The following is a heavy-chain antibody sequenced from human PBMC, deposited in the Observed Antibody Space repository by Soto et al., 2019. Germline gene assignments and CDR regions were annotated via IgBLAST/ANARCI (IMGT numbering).Heavy chain of an antibody. CDR3: ARGIEGWYQGRYYYGMDV. J-gene: IGHJ6*02. V-gene: IGHV4-61*01. CDR2: IYYSGST. CDR1: GGSVSSGSYY. Sequence: QVQLQESGPGLVKPSETLSLTCTVSGGSVSSGSYYWSWIRQPPGKGLEWIGYIYYSGSTNYNPSLTSRVTISVDTSKHQFPLKLSSVTAADTAVYYCARGIEGWYQGRYYYGMDVWGQGTTVTVSS. D-gene: IGHD6-19*01.